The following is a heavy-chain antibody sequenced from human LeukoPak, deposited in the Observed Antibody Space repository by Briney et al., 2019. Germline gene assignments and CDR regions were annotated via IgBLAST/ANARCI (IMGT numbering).Heavy chain of an antibody. CDR3: VRPDDYVWGSWTD. V-gene: IGHV1-46*01. Sequence: GASVKVSCKASGYTLTSYYMHWVRQAPGQGLEWMGTINPSGGRTTYAQKFQARVTMTRDTSTSTVYMELSSLRFEDTAVYYCVRPDDYVWGSWTDWGQGTLVTVSS. D-gene: IGHD3-16*01. J-gene: IGHJ4*02. CDR2: INPSGGRT. CDR1: GYTLTSYY.